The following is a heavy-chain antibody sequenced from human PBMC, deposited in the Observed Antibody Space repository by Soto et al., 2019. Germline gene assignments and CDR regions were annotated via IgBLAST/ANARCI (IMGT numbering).Heavy chain of an antibody. V-gene: IGHV3-33*01. CDR1: GFTFSSYG. J-gene: IGHJ3*02. D-gene: IGHD3-22*01. CDR3: ARDIPVVVVTGDAFDI. CDR2: IWYDGSNK. Sequence: PGGSLRLSCAASGFTFSSYGMHWARQAPGKGLEWVTVIWYDGSNKYYADSVKGRYTISRDNSKNTLYLQMNSLRAEDTAVYYCARDIPVVVVTGDAFDIWGQGTMVTFSS.